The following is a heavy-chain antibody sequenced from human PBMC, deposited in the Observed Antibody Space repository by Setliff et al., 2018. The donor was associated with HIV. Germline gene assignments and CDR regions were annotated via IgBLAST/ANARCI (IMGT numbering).Heavy chain of an antibody. CDR1: GASISSGTFY. Sequence: SETLSLTCNVSGASISSGTFYWTWIRQPAGKGLEWIGHISTRGTTNYNPSLKSRVTMSADTSNNQFSLKLSSVTAADTAVYYCARQWDPGAFSTASSRYGLDVWGRGTTVTVSS. J-gene: IGHJ6*02. CDR3: ARQWDPGAFSTASSRYGLDV. V-gene: IGHV4-61*09. CDR2: ISTRGTT. D-gene: IGHD2-2*01.